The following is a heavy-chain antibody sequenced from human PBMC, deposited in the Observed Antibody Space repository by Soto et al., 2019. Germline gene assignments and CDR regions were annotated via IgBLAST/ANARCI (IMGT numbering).Heavy chain of an antibody. Sequence: SETLSLTCTVSGGSISSTNYYWSWIRQPPGKGLEWIGTIYYSESPYYNSSLKSRVTISVDTSKNQFSLKLTSVTAADTAVYYCARFFGSGFDYWGQGTLVTVSS. CDR1: GGSISSTNYY. CDR2: IYYSESP. V-gene: IGHV4-39*01. D-gene: IGHD6-19*01. J-gene: IGHJ4*02. CDR3: ARFFGSGFDY.